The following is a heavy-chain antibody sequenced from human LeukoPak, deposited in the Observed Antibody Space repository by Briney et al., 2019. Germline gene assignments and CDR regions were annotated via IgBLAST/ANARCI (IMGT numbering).Heavy chain of an antibody. D-gene: IGHD3-22*01. CDR3: AGEGGDYDSSGYFDY. J-gene: IGHJ4*02. V-gene: IGHV3-23*01. CDR2: ISDSGGST. CDR1: GFTFSSYG. Sequence: PGGTLRLSCAASGFTFSSYGMSWVRQAPGKGLEWVSAISDSGGSTNYADSVKGRFTISRDNSKNTLYLQMNSLRAEDTAVYYCAGEGGDYDSSGYFDYWGQGTLATVSS.